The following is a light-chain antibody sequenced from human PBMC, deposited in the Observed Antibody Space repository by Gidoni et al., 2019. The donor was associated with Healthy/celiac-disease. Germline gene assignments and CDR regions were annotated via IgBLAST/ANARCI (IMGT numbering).Light chain of an antibody. CDR2: DAS. Sequence: DIQMTQSPSTLSASVGDRVTITCRASQSISSWVAWYQQKPGKAPKLLIYDASSLESGGPSRFSGSGSGTEFTLTISSLQPDDFATYYCQRYNSPWAFGQGTKVEIK. V-gene: IGKV1-5*01. CDR1: QSISSW. J-gene: IGKJ1*01. CDR3: QRYNSPWA.